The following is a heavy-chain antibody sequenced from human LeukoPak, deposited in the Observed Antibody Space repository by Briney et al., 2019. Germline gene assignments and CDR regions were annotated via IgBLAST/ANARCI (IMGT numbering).Heavy chain of an antibody. J-gene: IGHJ4*02. CDR1: GFTFSTYW. Sequence: GGSLRLSCAASGFTFSTYWMTWVRQAPGKGLEWVANINQDGSVKNYVDSVKGRFTISRDNSKNTLYLQMNSLRAEDTAVYYCAKVGDSSSWQRIDYWGQGTLVTVSS. CDR2: INQDGSVK. V-gene: IGHV3-7*05. CDR3: AKVGDSSSWQRIDY. D-gene: IGHD6-13*01.